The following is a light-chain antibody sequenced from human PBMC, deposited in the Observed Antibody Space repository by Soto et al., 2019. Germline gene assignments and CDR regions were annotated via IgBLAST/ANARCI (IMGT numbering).Light chain of an antibody. Sequence: EIVLTQSPGTLSLSLGERATLFCRASQSVSSKLAWYQQKPGQAPRVLIYGASSRATGIPDRFGGSGSGTDFTLTISRLEPEDFAVYYCQQYGGSPRTFGQGTKLEI. CDR3: QQYGGSPRT. J-gene: IGKJ2*01. CDR2: GAS. CDR1: QSVSSK. V-gene: IGKV3-20*01.